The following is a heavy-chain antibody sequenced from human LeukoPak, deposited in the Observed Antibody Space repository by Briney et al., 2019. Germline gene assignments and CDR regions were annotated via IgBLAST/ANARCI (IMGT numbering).Heavy chain of an antibody. Sequence: SETLSLTCTVSGVSITSHSWTWIRQPPGKGLEWIGYIYYSGTTNYNPSLKSRVTTSRDTSKNQFSLKMTSVTAADTALYYCVRGSGWLDYWGQGTLVTASS. J-gene: IGHJ4*02. CDR3: VRGSGWLDY. CDR1: GVSITSHS. V-gene: IGHV4-59*03. D-gene: IGHD6-19*01. CDR2: IYYSGTT.